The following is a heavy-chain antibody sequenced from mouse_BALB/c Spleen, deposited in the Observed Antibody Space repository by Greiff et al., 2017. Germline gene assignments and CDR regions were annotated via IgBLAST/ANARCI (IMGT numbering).Heavy chain of an antibody. D-gene: IGHD1-1*01. V-gene: IGHV5-4*02. CDR2: ISDGGSYT. J-gene: IGHJ4*01. Sequence: EVKVVESGGGLVKPGGSLKLSCAASGFTFSDYYMYWVRQTPEKRLEWVATISDGGSYTYYPDSVKGRFTISRDNAKNNLYLQMSSLKSEDTAMYYCARYYYGSSYYAMDYWGQGTSVTVSA. CDR1: GFTFSDYY. CDR3: ARYYYGSSYYAMDY.